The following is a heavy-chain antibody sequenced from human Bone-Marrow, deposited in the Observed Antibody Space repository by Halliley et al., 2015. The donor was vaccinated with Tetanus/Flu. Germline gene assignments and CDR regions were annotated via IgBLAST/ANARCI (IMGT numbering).Heavy chain of an antibody. Sequence: SLRLSCAVSGASTSSNWWSWVRQSPGKGLEWIGETYHSGSTNYNPSLKSRVIISLDTSKNQFSLNLNSVTAADTAVYYCARHLGTRGTRGFDYWGQGTQVTVSS. D-gene: IGHD2-15*01. V-gene: IGHV4-4*02. CDR3: ARHLGTRGTRGFDY. CDR2: TYHSGST. J-gene: IGHJ4*02. CDR1: GASTSSNW.